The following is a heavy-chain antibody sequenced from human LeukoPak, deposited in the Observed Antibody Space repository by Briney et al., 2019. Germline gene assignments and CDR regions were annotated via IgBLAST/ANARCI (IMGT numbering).Heavy chain of an antibody. Sequence: GGSLRLSCAASGITFSSSWMSWVRQAPGKGLEWVANIKQEGSEKYYVDSVKGRFSISRDNAKNSLYLQVNSLRAEDTAVYYCARAARYCSGTSCPLPFDYWGQGTLVTVSS. J-gene: IGHJ4*02. CDR2: IKQEGSEK. CDR1: GITFSSSW. V-gene: IGHV3-7*01. D-gene: IGHD2-2*01. CDR3: ARAARYCSGTSCPLPFDY.